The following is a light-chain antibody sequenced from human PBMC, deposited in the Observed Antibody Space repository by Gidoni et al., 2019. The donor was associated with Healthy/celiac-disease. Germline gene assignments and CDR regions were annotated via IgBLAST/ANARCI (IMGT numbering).Light chain of an antibody. CDR2: AAS. CDR3: QQSYSTPWT. V-gene: IGKV1-39*01. Sequence: DMQTRRSPSSLSASVGDRVTITCRASQSISSYLNWYQQKPGKAPKLLIYAASSLQSGVPSRFSGSGSGTDFTLTTSSLQPEDFATYYCQQSYSTPWTFGQGTKVEIK. J-gene: IGKJ1*01. CDR1: QSISSY.